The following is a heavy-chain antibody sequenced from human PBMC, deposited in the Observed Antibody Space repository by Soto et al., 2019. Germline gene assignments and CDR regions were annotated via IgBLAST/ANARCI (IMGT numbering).Heavy chain of an antibody. CDR1: GGSISSGVYY. V-gene: IGHV4-31*03. J-gene: IGHJ5*02. CDR3: ARALTGYSVSNWFDP. CDR2: IYYSGST. D-gene: IGHD2-15*01. Sequence: QVQLQESGPGLVKPSQTLSLTCTVSGGSISSGVYYWSWIRQHPGKGLEWIGDIYYSGSTYSNPSLKSRFTLSVATSKNQFSLRLSSVTAADTAVYYCARALTGYSVSNWFDPWGQGTLVTVSS.